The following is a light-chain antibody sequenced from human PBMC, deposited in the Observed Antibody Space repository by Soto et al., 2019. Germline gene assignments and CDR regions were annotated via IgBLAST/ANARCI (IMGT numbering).Light chain of an antibody. CDR1: ILRNKY. Sequence: SYELTQPPSVSVSPGQIASITCSGDILRNKYVCWFQQKPGQSPVLVIYYDSRRPSGIPERFSGSNSGNTATLTISGTQTMDEADYYCQTWDSSTHVVFGGGTKLTVL. J-gene: IGLJ2*01. CDR2: YDS. V-gene: IGLV3-1*01. CDR3: QTWDSSTHVV.